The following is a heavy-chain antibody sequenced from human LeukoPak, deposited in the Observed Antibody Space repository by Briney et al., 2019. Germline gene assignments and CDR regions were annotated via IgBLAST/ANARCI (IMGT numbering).Heavy chain of an antibody. V-gene: IGHV5-51*01. CDR3: ARRGYSGYDLQYFDS. CDR1: GYTFTSYW. CDR2: IYPTDSDT. D-gene: IGHD5-12*01. J-gene: IGHJ4*02. Sequence: GESLKISFKGSGYTFTSYWIAWVRQMPGKGLEWVGLIYPTDSDTRYSPSFQGQVTISADKSISTAYLQWNSLKASDTAMYYCARRGYSGYDLQYFDSWGQGTLVTVSS.